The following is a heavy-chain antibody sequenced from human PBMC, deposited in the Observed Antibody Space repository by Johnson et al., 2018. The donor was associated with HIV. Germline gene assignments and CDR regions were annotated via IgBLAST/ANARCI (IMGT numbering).Heavy chain of an antibody. CDR1: GFTFSSYA. CDR2: ISYDGSNK. D-gene: IGHD1-26*01. J-gene: IGHJ3*02. CDR3: ARDGEWELEDAFDI. V-gene: IGHV3-30*04. Sequence: QVQLVESGGGVVQPGRSLRLSCAASGFTFSSYAMHWVRQAPGQGLEWVAVISYDGSNKYYADSVKGRFTISRDNSKNTLYLQMSSLRAEDTAVYYCARDGEWELEDAFDIWGQGTMVTVSS.